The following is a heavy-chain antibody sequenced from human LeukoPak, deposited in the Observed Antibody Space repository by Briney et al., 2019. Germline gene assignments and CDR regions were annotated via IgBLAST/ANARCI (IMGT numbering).Heavy chain of an antibody. CDR1: GFTFSSYS. J-gene: IGHJ4*02. D-gene: IGHD5-12*01. CDR3: ARGVHIVATPVDY. Sequence: GGSLRLSCAASGFTFSSYSMNWVRQAPGKGLEWVSSISSSSSYIYYVDSVKGRFTISRDNAKNSLYLQMNSLRAEDTAVYYCARGVHIVATPVDYWGQGTLVTVSS. CDR2: ISSSSSYI. V-gene: IGHV3-21*01.